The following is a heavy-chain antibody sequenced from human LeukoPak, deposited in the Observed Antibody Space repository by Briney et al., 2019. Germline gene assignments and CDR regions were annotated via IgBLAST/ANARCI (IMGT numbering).Heavy chain of an antibody. CDR3: ARLRVGATES. CDR2: IYYNGGT. V-gene: IGHV4-39*01. D-gene: IGHD1-26*01. J-gene: IGHJ4*02. Sequence: PETPSLTSTVSGGSIGISTDHWGWVRQPPRKGLEWIGCIYYNGGTYYNPSLKSRVTISVDTSKNLFSVGLTSVSAADTAVYYGARLRVGATESWGQGTLVTVSA. CDR1: GGSIGISTDH.